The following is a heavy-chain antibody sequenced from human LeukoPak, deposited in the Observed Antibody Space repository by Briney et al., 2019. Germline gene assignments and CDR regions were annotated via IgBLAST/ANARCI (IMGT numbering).Heavy chain of an antibody. CDR2: ISSSSSYI. Sequence: GGSLRLSCAASGFTFSSYSMNWVRQAPGKGLEWVSSISSSSSYIYYADSVKGRFTISRDNAKNSLYLQMNSLRAEDTAVYYCARGKSPGGYYYYYMDVWGKGTTVTVSS. V-gene: IGHV3-21*01. J-gene: IGHJ6*03. CDR1: GFTFSSYS. CDR3: ARGKSPGGYYYYYMDV. D-gene: IGHD3-10*01.